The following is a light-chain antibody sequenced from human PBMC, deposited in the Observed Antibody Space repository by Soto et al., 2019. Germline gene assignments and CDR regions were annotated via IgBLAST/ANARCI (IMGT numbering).Light chain of an antibody. CDR1: QNINNY. CDR2: DAS. CDR3: QRYENLPT. Sequence: DRQKTQSTSSLSASVGDRVTITCQASQNINNYLNWYQQKPGRAPKLLIYDASNLEAGVPSRFRGSGSGTDFTFTISRLQPEDIATNYCQRYENLPTLGQGTRLEIK. V-gene: IGKV1-33*01. J-gene: IGKJ5*01.